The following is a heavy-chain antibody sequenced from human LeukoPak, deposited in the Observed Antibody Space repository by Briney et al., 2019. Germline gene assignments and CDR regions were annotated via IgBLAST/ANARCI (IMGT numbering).Heavy chain of an antibody. J-gene: IGHJ3*02. CDR2: IISSGSTI. V-gene: IGHV3-48*03. D-gene: IGHD4-17*01. CDR1: GFTFSSYE. Sequence: GGSLRLSCAASGFTFSSYEMNWVRQAPGKGLEWVSYIISSGSTIYYADSVTGRFTISRDNAKNSLYLQINSLRAEDTAVYYCATPYGDYVSGRDAFDIWGQGTMVTVSS. CDR3: ATPYGDYVSGRDAFDI.